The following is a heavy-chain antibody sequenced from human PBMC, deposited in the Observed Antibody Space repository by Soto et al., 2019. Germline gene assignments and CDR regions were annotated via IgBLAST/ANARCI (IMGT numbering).Heavy chain of an antibody. V-gene: IGHV4-34*01. Sequence: SESLSLTCAVYGGYFRGYYWSWIRQTPGKGLEWIGEINHSGSTNYNPSLKSRVTISVDTSKNQFTLQLNSLTPADTAVYFCARDNKGYLYNGMDVWGQGTTVNVSS. D-gene: IGHD3-16*02. CDR1: GGYFRGYY. CDR2: INHSGST. J-gene: IGHJ6*02. CDR3: ARDNKGYLYNGMDV.